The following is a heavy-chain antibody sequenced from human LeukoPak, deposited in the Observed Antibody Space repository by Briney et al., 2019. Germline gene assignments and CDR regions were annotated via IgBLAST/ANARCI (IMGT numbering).Heavy chain of an antibody. CDR2: IYYTGSS. CDR1: GGSISNYY. Sequence: SETLSLTCTVSGGSISNYYWSWIRQPPGKGLEWIGYIYYTGSSNYNPSLTSRVNISVDTSKNQFSLNLTSVTAADTAVYYCARWGSIAVARFDYWGQGTLVTVSS. D-gene: IGHD6-6*01. V-gene: IGHV4-59*01. J-gene: IGHJ4*02. CDR3: ARWGSIAVARFDY.